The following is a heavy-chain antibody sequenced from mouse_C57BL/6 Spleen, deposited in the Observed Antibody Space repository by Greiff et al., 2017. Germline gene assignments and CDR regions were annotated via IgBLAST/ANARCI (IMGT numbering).Heavy chain of an antibody. CDR2: INPYNGGT. V-gene: IGHV1-19*01. J-gene: IGHJ2*01. D-gene: IGHD1-1*01. CDR1: GYTFTDYY. CDR3: ARYYYPVPDY. Sequence: VQLQQSGPVLVKPGASVKMSCKASGYTFTDYYMNWVKQSHGKSLEWIGVINPYNGGTSYNQKFKGKATLTVDKSSSTAYMELNSLTSEDSAVYYCARYYYPVPDYWGQGTTLTVSS.